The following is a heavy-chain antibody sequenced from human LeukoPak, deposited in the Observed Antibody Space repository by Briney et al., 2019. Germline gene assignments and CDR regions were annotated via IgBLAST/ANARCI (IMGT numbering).Heavy chain of an antibody. CDR1: GGSIRSYY. CDR3: TRDADYGGNSGWFDP. V-gene: IGHV4-59*01. Sequence: PSETLSLTCTVSGGSIRSYYWSWIRQPPGKGLEWIGYIYYSGSTNYNPSLKSRVTILVDTSKNQFSLKLRSVTAADTAVYYCTRDADYGGNSGWFDPWGQGTLVTVSS. D-gene: IGHD4-23*01. CDR2: IYYSGST. J-gene: IGHJ5*02.